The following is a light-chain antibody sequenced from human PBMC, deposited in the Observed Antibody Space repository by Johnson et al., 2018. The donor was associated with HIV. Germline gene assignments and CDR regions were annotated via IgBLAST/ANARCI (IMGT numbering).Light chain of an antibody. J-gene: IGLJ1*01. CDR2: ENN. CDR1: SSNIDNNY. Sequence: QSVLTQPPSVSAAPGQKVTISCSGSSSNIDNNYVSWYQQVPGTAPKLLIYENNKPPSGIPDRFSGSKSGTSATLGITGLQTGDEADYYCGTWDTSLSAGGVFGSGTKVTVL. CDR3: GTWDTSLSAGGV. V-gene: IGLV1-51*02.